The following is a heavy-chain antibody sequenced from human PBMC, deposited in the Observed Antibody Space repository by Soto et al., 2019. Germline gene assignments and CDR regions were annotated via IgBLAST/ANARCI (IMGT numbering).Heavy chain of an antibody. D-gene: IGHD5-18*01. CDR2: ISSSSSTI. J-gene: IGHJ4*02. CDR1: GFTFSSYS. Sequence: GGSLRLSCAASGFTFSSYSMNWVRQAPGKGLEWVSYISSSSSTIYYADSVKGRFTISRDNAKNSLYLQMNSLRDEDTAVYYCARDSRTAMVTRYHDYWGQGTLVTVSS. V-gene: IGHV3-48*02. CDR3: ARDSRTAMVTRYHDY.